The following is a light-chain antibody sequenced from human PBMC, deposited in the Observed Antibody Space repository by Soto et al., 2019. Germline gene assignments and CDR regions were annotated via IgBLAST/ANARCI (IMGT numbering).Light chain of an antibody. Sequence: EVVMTQSPATLSVSPGERATLACRPSQSVISSLAWYQQKPGQAPRLLIYGASTRATGIPAWFSGSGSGTEFTLTISSLQSEDFAVYYCQQYNNWPLTFGGGTKVDIK. J-gene: IGKJ4*01. V-gene: IGKV3-15*01. CDR2: GAS. CDR3: QQYNNWPLT. CDR1: QSVISS.